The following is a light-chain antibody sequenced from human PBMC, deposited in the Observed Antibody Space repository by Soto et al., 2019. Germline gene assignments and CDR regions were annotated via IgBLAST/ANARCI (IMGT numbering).Light chain of an antibody. CDR2: DVT. J-gene: IGLJ2*01. V-gene: IGLV2-8*01. Sequence: QSALTQPPSASGSPGQSVAISCTGTSSDVGGYNYVSWYQQYPGEAPKLVIYDVTKRPSGVSDRFSASKSGNTASLTISGLQAEDEADYYCCSHAGRGSVLFGGGTKLTVL. CDR1: SSDVGGYNY. CDR3: CSHAGRGSVL.